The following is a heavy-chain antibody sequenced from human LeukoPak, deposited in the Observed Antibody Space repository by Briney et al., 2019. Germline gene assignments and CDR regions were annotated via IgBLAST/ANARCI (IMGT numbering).Heavy chain of an antibody. Sequence: GGSLRLSCAASGFPFHDYIMHWVRQPPGKGLEWVSLISWDGYTTYYADSVKGRFTISRDNSKNSLYLQMNSLRTEDTALYYCAKVWGSGTFFYYGMDVWGQGTTVTVSS. CDR1: GFPFHDYI. V-gene: IGHV3-43*01. CDR3: AKVWGSGTFFYYGMDV. CDR2: ISWDGYTT. D-gene: IGHD3-10*01. J-gene: IGHJ6*02.